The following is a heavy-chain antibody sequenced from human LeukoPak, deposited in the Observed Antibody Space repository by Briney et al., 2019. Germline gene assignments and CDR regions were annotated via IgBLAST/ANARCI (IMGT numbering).Heavy chain of an antibody. J-gene: IGHJ4*02. CDR2: ISGSGGST. D-gene: IGHD4-17*01. CDR3: AKVYYGGYEYYFDY. CDR1: GFTFSSYA. V-gene: IGHV3-23*01. Sequence: PGGSLRLSCAASGFTFSSYAMSWVRQAPGKGLEWVSAISGSGGSTHYADSVKGRFTISRDNSKNTLYLQMNSLRAEDTAVYYCAKVYYGGYEYYFDYWGQGTLVTVSS.